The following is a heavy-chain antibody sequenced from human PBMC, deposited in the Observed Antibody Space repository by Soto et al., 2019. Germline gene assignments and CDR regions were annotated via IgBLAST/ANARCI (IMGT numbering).Heavy chain of an antibody. D-gene: IGHD3-3*01. CDR2: ISGSDGKT. Sequence: XGSLGLSCAASGFSFGSYALSGVRQAPGKGLEWVSTISGSDGKTFYADSVKGRFSISRDTSQSTLYLQMNSLRADDTAMYYCARWSYLDYWGQGTRVTVSS. CDR1: GFSFGSYA. CDR3: ARWSYLDY. V-gene: IGHV3-23*01. J-gene: IGHJ4*02.